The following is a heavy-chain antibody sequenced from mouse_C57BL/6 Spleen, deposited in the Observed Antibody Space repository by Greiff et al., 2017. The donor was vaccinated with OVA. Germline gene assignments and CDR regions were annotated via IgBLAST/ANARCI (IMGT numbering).Heavy chain of an antibody. D-gene: IGHD1-1*01. CDR3: ARQGYYGSSSYWYFDV. CDR2: ICSDGST. Sequence: QVQLQQSGPGLVAPSQSLSITCTVSGFSLTSSGVHWVRQPPGKGLEWLVVICSDGSTTYNSALKSRLSISKDNSKSQVFLKMNSLQTDDTAMYYCARQGYYGSSSYWYFDVWGTGTTVTVSS. CDR1: GFSLTSSG. V-gene: IGHV2-6-1*01. J-gene: IGHJ1*03.